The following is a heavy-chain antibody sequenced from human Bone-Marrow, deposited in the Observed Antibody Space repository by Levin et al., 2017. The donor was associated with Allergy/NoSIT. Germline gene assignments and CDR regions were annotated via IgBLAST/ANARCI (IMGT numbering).Heavy chain of an antibody. J-gene: IGHJ6*03. Sequence: GESLKISCAASGFSFSDHYMDWVRQAPGKGLEWVGRTRNKANSYTTEYAASVKGRFTISRDDSNNSLYLQMNSLKTEDTAVYYCARVPGSSWSRSYMDVWGKGTTVTVSS. D-gene: IGHD6-13*01. CDR2: TRNKANSYTT. V-gene: IGHV3-72*01. CDR3: ARVPGSSWSRSYMDV. CDR1: GFSFSDHY.